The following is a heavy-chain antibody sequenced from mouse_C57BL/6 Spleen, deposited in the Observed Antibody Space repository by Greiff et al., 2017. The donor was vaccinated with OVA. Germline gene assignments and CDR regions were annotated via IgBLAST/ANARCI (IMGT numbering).Heavy chain of an antibody. CDR3: AREITTVGYFDV. Sequence: EVQGVESGGGLVQSGRSLRLSCATSGFTFSDFYMEWVRQAPGKGLEWIAASRNKANDYTTEYSASVKGRFIVSRDTSQSILYLQMNALRAEDTAIYYCAREITTVGYFDVWGTGTTVTVSS. CDR2: SRNKANDYTT. D-gene: IGHD1-1*01. J-gene: IGHJ1*03. CDR1: GFTFSDFY. V-gene: IGHV7-1*01.